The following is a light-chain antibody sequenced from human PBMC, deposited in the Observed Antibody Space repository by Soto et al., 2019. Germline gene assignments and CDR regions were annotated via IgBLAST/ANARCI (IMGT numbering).Light chain of an antibody. Sequence: DIQMTQSPSTLSASVGDRVTITCRASQSVDTCLAWYQQKPGKAPHLLTYKASSLETGVPSRFSGSGSVTEFTLTISSLQPDDFATYDCQQFYRYPWTFGQGTKVEIK. CDR1: QSVDTC. V-gene: IGKV1-5*03. CDR3: QQFYRYPWT. CDR2: KAS. J-gene: IGKJ1*01.